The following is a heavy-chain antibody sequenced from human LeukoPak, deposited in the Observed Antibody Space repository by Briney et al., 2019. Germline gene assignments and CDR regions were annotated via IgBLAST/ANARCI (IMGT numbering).Heavy chain of an antibody. CDR1: GYNFISYW. V-gene: IGHV5-10-1*01. Sequence: PGESLKISCKGSGYNFISYWISWVRQMPGKGLEWMGRIDPSDSYTNYSPSFQGHVTISADKSIRTAYLQWSSLKASDTAMYYCARTTGYYWNDQDYWGQGTLVTVSS. CDR2: IDPSDSYT. CDR3: ARTTGYYWNDQDY. D-gene: IGHD1-20*01. J-gene: IGHJ4*02.